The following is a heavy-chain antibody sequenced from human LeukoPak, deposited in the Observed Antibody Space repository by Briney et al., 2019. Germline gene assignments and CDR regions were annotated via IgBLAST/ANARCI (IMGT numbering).Heavy chain of an antibody. CDR3: AKGSNNYPDNFDY. Sequence: GGSLRLSCAASGFTFSSYAMSWVRQAPGKGLEWVSGISGSGGSTYYAESVKGRCTISRDNSKKTLFLQMNSLRAEDTAVYYCAKGSNNYPDNFDYWGQGTLVTVFS. J-gene: IGHJ4*02. D-gene: IGHD1-1*01. V-gene: IGHV3-23*01. CDR2: ISGSGGST. CDR1: GFTFSSYA.